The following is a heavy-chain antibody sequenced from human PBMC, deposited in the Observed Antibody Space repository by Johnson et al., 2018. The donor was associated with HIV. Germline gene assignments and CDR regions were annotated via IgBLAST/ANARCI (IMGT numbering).Heavy chain of an antibody. CDR3: ARGPLLWRAFDI. CDR1: GFTFSSYG. J-gene: IGHJ3*02. D-gene: IGHD3-10*01. CDR2: IRNDGSKT. V-gene: IGHV3-30*02. Sequence: QVQLVESGGGVVQPGGSLRLSCVASGFTFSSYGMHWVRQAPGKGLEWVAFIRNDGSKTYYADSVKGRFTISRDNAKNTLYLQMNSLRAEDTAVYYCARGPLLWRAFDIWGQGTMVTVSS.